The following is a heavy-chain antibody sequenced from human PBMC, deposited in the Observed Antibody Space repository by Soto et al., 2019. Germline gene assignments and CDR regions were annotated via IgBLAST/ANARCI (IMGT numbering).Heavy chain of an antibody. V-gene: IGHV1-2*02. D-gene: IGHD5-12*01. CDR3: ARANSGDDDEFDY. CDR2: VSPKNGDT. Sequence: ASVKVSCKASGYAFTGYYIHWVRQAPGQGLEWMGWVSPKNGDTDYAQRFQGRVTMTRDTSITSAYLDLTRLRYDDTATYFCARANSGDDDEFDYWGQGTTVTVSS. CDR1: GYAFTGYY. J-gene: IGHJ4*02.